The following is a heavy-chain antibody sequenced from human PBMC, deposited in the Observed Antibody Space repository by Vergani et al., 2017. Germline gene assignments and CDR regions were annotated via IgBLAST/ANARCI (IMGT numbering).Heavy chain of an antibody. CDR1: GGTFSSYA. Sequence: QVQLVQSGAEVKKPGSSVKVSCKASGGTFSSYAISWVRQAPGHGLEWMGGIIPIFGTANYAQKFQGRVTITADESTSTAYMELSSLSSEDTAVYYCAGVSLEGCSSTSCYYYYMDVWGKGTTVTVS. D-gene: IGHD2-2*01. V-gene: IGHV1-69*01. J-gene: IGHJ6*03. CDR3: AGVSLEGCSSTSCYYYYMDV. CDR2: IIPIFGTA.